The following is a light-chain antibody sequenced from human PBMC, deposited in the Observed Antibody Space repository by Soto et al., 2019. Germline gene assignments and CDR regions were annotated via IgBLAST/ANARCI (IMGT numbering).Light chain of an antibody. CDR1: QSVSTSY. CDR3: QQYGSVPLT. V-gene: IGKV3-20*01. J-gene: IGKJ4*01. CDR2: GAS. Sequence: EIVLTQSPGTLSLSPGEMATLSCRASQSVSTSYLAWYQQKPGQAPRLLIYGASSRATGIPDRFSGSGSGADFTLTISRLEPEDFAVYYCQQYGSVPLTFGGGTKVEI.